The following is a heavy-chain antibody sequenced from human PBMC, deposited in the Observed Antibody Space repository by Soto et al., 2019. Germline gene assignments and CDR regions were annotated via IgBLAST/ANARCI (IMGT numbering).Heavy chain of an antibody. Sequence: QVQLVQSGAEVKKPGSSVKVSCKASGGTFSSYAISWVRQAPGQGLEWMGGIIPIFGTANYAQKFQGRVTITADESTSTAYMELSSLRSEDTAVYYCARDPYCTNVVCYAYYYYYGMDVWGQGTTVTVSS. V-gene: IGHV1-69*12. CDR3: ARDPYCTNVVCYAYYYYYGMDV. CDR2: IIPIFGTA. D-gene: IGHD2-8*01. CDR1: GGTFSSYA. J-gene: IGHJ6*02.